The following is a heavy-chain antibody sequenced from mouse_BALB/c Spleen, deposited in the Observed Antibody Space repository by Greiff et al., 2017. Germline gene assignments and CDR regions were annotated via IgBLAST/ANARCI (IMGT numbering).Heavy chain of an antibody. D-gene: IGHD5-2*01. CDR2: IYPGDGDT. CDR1: GYSFTGYY. V-gene: IGHV1-82*01. J-gene: IGHJ4*01. Sequence: VHLVESGPELVKTGASVKISCKASGYSFTGYYMHWVKQRPGQGLEWIGRIYPGDGDTNYNGKFKGKATLTADKSSSTAYMQLSSLTSVDSAVYFCARGRNTESYAMDYWGQGTSVTVSS. CDR3: ARGRNTESYAMDY.